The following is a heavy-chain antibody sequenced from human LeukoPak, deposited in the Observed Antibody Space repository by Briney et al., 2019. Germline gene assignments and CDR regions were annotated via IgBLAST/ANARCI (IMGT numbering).Heavy chain of an antibody. Sequence: GGSLRLSCAASGFTFSSYGMHWVRQAPGKGLEWVAVISYDGSNKYYADSVKGRFTISRDNSKNTLYLQMNSLRAEDTAVYYCAKGTLGFDYWGQGTMVTVSS. CDR2: ISYDGSNK. CDR1: GFTFSSYG. V-gene: IGHV3-30*18. J-gene: IGHJ4*03. CDR3: AKGTLGFDY.